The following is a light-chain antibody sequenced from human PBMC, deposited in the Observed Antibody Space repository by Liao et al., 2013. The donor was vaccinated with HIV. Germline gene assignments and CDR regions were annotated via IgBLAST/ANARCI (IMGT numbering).Light chain of an antibody. CDR3: QVWDSSSDHYV. CDR2: YYN. J-gene: IGLJ1*01. Sequence: SYELTQPPSVSVSPGQTARITCSGDALPKQYAYWYQHKPGQAPLLIIYYYNDRPSGIPERFSGSISGDTATLTISRVEAGDEADYYCQVWDSSSDHYVFGSGTKVTVL. V-gene: IGLV3-21*01. CDR1: ALPKQY.